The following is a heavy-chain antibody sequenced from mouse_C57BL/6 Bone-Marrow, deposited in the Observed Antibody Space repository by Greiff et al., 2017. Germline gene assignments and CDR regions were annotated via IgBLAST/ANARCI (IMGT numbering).Heavy chain of an antibody. CDR3: ARMGWLLPFAY. V-gene: IGHV5-12*01. CDR1: GFTFSDYY. J-gene: IGHJ3*01. Sequence: EVKLMESGGGLVQPGGSLKLSCAASGFTFSDYYMYWVRQTPEKRLEWVAYISNGGGITYYPDTVKGRFTISRDNAKNTLYLQMSRLKSEDTAMYYCARMGWLLPFAYWGQGTLVTVSA. CDR2: ISNGGGIT. D-gene: IGHD2-3*01.